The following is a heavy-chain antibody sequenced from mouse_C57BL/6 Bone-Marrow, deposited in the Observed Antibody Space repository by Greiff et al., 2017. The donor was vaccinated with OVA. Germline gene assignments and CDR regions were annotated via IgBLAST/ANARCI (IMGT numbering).Heavy chain of an antibody. D-gene: IGHD2-3*01. V-gene: IGHV2-5*01. CDR2: IWRGGST. CDR1: GFSLTSYG. J-gene: IGHJ4*01. Sequence: VQLHQSGPGLVQPSQSLSITCTVSGFSLTSYGVHWVRQSPGKGLEWLGVIWRGGSTDYNAAFMSRLSITKDNSKSQVFFKMNSLQADDTAIYYCAKNPRWLLNYYYAMDYWGQGTSVTVSS. CDR3: AKNPRWLLNYYYAMDY.